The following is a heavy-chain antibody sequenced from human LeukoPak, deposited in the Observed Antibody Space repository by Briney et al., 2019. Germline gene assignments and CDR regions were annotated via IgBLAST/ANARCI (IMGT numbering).Heavy chain of an antibody. D-gene: IGHD2-15*01. CDR2: ISSGGGTT. CDR1: GFTFSSYA. V-gene: IGHV3-23*01. Sequence: PGGSLRLSCAASGFTFSSYALSWVRQAPGKGLEWVSVISSGGGTTFYADSVRGRFSISRDNSKNTLYLQMNSLRAEDTAVYYCASRHCSGGGCYFAGADPFDYWGQGTLVTVSS. J-gene: IGHJ4*02. CDR3: ASRHCSGGGCYFAGADPFDY.